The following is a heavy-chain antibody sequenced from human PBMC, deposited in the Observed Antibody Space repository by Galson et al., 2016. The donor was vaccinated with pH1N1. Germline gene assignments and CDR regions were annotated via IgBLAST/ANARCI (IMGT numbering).Heavy chain of an antibody. D-gene: IGHD7-27*01. J-gene: IGHJ4*02. CDR1: GYSFTTSW. Sequence: QSGAEVKKPGESLKISCKGSGYSFTTSWIGWVRQMPGKGLEWMGIIYAGDSDTRYSPSFQGQVTISVDKSINTAYLQWSSLKASDAAIYYCARELGGKFDYWGQGTLVTVSS. CDR3: ARELGGKFDY. V-gene: IGHV5-51*01. CDR2: IYAGDSDT.